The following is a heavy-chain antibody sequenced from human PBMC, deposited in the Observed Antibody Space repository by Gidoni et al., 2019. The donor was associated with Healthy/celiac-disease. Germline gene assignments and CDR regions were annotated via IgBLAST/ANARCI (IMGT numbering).Heavy chain of an antibody. J-gene: IGHJ4*02. CDR1: GFTFSSYS. CDR2: IIIRRTSL. D-gene: IGHD1-7*01. Sequence: EVQLVESGGGLVKPGGSLRHSCAAPGFTFSSYSLNWVRQAPGKGLDWVSSIIIRRTSLYYADSVKGRFPISRDHAKNSLYLQMNSLRAEDTAVYYCARDHMGPGTTFYYWGQGTLVTVSS. CDR3: ARDHMGPGTTFYY. V-gene: IGHV3-21*01.